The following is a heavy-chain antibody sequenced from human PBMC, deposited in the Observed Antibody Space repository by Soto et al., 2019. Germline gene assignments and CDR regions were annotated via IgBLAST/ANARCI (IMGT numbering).Heavy chain of an antibody. J-gene: IGHJ4*02. CDR1: GFTFSGSA. CDR2: IRSKANSYAT. Sequence: PGGSLRLSCAASGFTFSGSAMHWVRQASGKGLEWVGRIRSKANSYATAYAASVKGRFTIPRDDSKNTAYLQMNSLKTEDTAVYYCTTPSDPFDYWGQGTLVTVSS. V-gene: IGHV3-73*01. CDR3: TTPSDPFDY.